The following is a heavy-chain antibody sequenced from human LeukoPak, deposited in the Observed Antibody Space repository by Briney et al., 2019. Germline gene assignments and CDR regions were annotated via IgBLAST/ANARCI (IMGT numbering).Heavy chain of an antibody. CDR2: IWYDGSNK. CDR1: GFTFSSYG. Sequence: GRSLRLSCAASGFTFSSYGMHWVRQAPGKGLEWVAVIWYDGSNKYYADSVKGRFTISRDNAKNSLYLQMNSLRAEDTALYYCAKDIAYYYDSSGGFDYWGQGTLVTVSS. V-gene: IGHV3-33*03. J-gene: IGHJ4*02. D-gene: IGHD3-22*01. CDR3: AKDIAYYYDSSGGFDY.